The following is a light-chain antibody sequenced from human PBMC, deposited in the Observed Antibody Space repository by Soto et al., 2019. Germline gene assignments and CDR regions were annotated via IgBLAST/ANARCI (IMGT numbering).Light chain of an antibody. CDR1: SSNIGGNA. V-gene: IGLV1-44*01. J-gene: IGLJ1*01. CDR2: SNN. CDR3: AAWDDSLSGYV. Sequence: QSVLTQPPSASGTPGQRVTISCSGSSSNIGGNAVNWYQQLPGTTPKLLIYSNNQRPSGVPDRFSGYKSGTSASLAISGLQAEDGDDYYCAAWDDSLSGYVFGTGTKLTVL.